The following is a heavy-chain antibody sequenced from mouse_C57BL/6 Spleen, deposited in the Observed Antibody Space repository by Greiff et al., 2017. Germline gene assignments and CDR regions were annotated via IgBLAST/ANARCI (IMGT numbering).Heavy chain of an antibody. J-gene: IGHJ4*01. D-gene: IGHD3-3*01. CDR2: INPNNGGT. V-gene: IGHV1-18*01. CDR3: ARGRDWRDAMDY. Sequence: EVQLQQSGPELVKPGASVKIPCKASGYTFTDYNMDWVKQSHGKSLEWIGDINPNNGGTIYNQKFKGKATLTVDKSSSTAYMERRSLTSEDTAVYYCARGRDWRDAMDYWGQGTSVTVSS. CDR1: GYTFTDYN.